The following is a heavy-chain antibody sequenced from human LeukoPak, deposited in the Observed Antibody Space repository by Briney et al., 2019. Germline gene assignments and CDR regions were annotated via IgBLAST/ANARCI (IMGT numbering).Heavy chain of an antibody. V-gene: IGHV1-69*13. J-gene: IGHJ3*02. CDR3: ARAREVTIFGVARVGAFDI. CDR2: IIPIFGTA. Sequence: ASVKVSCKASGGTFSSYAINWVRQAPGQGLEWMGGIIPIFGTANYAQKFQGRVTITADESTSTAYMELSSLRSEDTAVYYCARAREVTIFGVARVGAFDIWGQGTMVTVSS. CDR1: GGTFSSYA. D-gene: IGHD3-3*01.